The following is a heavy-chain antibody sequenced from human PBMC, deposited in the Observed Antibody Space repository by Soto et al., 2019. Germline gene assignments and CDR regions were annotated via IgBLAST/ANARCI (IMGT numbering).Heavy chain of an antibody. CDR2: IYYSGST. Sequence: QVQLQESGPGLVKPSQTLSLTCTVSGGSISSGGYYWSWIRQHPGKGLEWIGYIYYSGSTYYNPSLKSRVTIAVDTSKNQFSLKLSSVTAADTAVYYCARAYESSGPPPYYFDYWGQGTLVTVSS. CDR3: ARAYESSGPPPYYFDY. CDR1: GGSISSGGYY. D-gene: IGHD3-22*01. V-gene: IGHV4-31*03. J-gene: IGHJ4*02.